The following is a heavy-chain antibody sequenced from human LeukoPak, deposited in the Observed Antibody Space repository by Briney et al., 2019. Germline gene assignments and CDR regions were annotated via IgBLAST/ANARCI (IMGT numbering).Heavy chain of an antibody. D-gene: IGHD6-13*01. Sequence: PGGSLRLSCAASGFTFSSYSMNWVRQAPGKGLEWVSSISSSSSYIYYADSVKGRFTISRDNAKNSLYLQMNSLRAGDTAVYYCARDSAAGLDYWGQGTLVTVSS. J-gene: IGHJ4*02. CDR2: ISSSSSYI. V-gene: IGHV3-21*01. CDR3: ARDSAAGLDY. CDR1: GFTFSSYS.